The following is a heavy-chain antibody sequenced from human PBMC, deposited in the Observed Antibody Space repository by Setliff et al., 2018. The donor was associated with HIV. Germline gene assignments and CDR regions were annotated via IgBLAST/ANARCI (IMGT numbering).Heavy chain of an antibody. J-gene: IGHJ4*02. CDR1: KFTFTNYE. V-gene: IGHV3-48*03. CDR2: ISTTASHI. Sequence: PGGSLRLSCTASKFTFTNYELNWVRQAPGKGLEWISYISTTASHIYYADSVKGRFTISRDSAKNSLYLEMNSLRVEDTAVYYCARLGELSSFDYWGQGTLVTVSS. D-gene: IGHD3-16*02. CDR3: ARLGELSSFDY.